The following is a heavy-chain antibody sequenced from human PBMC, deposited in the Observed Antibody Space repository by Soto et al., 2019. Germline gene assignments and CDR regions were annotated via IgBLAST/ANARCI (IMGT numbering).Heavy chain of an antibody. V-gene: IGHV2-5*02. CDR2: IYWDDDK. CDR3: AHHPYYGLGSYSFDY. Sequence: QITLKESGPTLVRPTQTLTLTCTFSGFSLTTSGVGVGWIRQPPGKALEWLAVIYWDDDKRYSSSLKSRLTIXXDXSXXQVALTMTNMDPVDTATYYCAHHPYYGLGSYSFDYWGQGTLVTVSS. CDR1: GFSLTTSGVG. J-gene: IGHJ4*02. D-gene: IGHD3-10*01.